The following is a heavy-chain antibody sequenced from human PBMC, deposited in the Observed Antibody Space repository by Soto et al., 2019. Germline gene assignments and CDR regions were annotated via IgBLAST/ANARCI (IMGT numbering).Heavy chain of an antibody. D-gene: IGHD6-19*01. V-gene: IGHV1-46*01. Sequence: ASVKVSCKASGYTFTSYSMHWVRQAPGQGLEWMGIINPSGGSTSYAQRFQGRVTMTRDTSTSIVYMELSSLRSEDTAVYYCERDLWAGAVDSVRAVWGRGPTVPVSS. CDR1: GYTFTSYS. CDR2: INPSGGST. CDR3: ERDLWAGAVDSVRAV. J-gene: IGHJ6*02.